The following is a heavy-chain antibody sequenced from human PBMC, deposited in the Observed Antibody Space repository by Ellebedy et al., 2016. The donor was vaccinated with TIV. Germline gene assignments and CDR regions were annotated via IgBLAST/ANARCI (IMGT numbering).Heavy chain of an antibody. CDR3: ARRITGTYGDDALDI. V-gene: IGHV3-53*01. Sequence: GGSLRLSCAPSGFTVSYTYMSWVRQAPGKGLEWVSVIHTGGDTYYADSVKGRFTISRDSSKNTLFLQINTLRAADTARYYCARRITGTYGDDALDIWGQGTMVTVSS. D-gene: IGHD1-20*01. CDR2: IHTGGDT. J-gene: IGHJ3*02. CDR1: GFTVSYTY.